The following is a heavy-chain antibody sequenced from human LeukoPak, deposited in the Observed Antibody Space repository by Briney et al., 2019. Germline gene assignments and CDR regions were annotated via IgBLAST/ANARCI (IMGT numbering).Heavy chain of an antibody. Sequence: SVKLSCKASGGTFSSYAISWVRQAPGQGLEWMGGIIPIFGTANYAQKFQGRVTITADESTRTAYMELSSLRSEDTAVYSCARDAGYSSRWSTYYHYGMDVWGQGTTVTVSS. CDR2: IIPIFGTA. CDR3: ARDAGYSSRWSTYYHYGMDV. V-gene: IGHV1-69*13. J-gene: IGHJ6*02. D-gene: IGHD6-13*01. CDR1: GGTFSSYA.